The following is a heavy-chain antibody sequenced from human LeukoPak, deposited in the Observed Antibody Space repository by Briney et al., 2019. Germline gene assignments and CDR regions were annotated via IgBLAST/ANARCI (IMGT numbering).Heavy chain of an antibody. CDR3: ARSSQADDY. D-gene: IGHD2-15*01. CDR2: INPGGSST. V-gene: IGHV3-74*01. Sequence: GGSLRLSCAASGFTFSNYWMHWVRQVPGKGLVWVSRINPGGSSTTYADSVKGRFTISRDNAKNTLYLQMNSLRAEDTAVYYCARSSQADDYWGQGTLVTVSS. CDR1: GFTFSNYW. J-gene: IGHJ4*02.